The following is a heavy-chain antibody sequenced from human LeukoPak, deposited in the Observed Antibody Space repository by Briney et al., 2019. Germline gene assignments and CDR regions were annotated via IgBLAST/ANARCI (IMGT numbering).Heavy chain of an antibody. CDR3: ARFSQYYDSPTHYLDY. CDR1: GGSINNYY. Sequence: SETLSLTCTVSGGSINNYYWSWVPQPPGAGLEWLAYIYYTGSTNYNPSLKTRLTISVDTSKNQFSLRLNSVTAADTAVYYCARFSQYYDSPTHYLDYWGQGILVTVSS. V-gene: IGHV4-59*08. J-gene: IGHJ4*02. D-gene: IGHD3-16*01. CDR2: IYYTGST.